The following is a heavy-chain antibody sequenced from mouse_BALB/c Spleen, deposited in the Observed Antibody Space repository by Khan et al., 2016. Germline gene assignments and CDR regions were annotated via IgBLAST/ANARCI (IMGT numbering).Heavy chain of an antibody. V-gene: IGHV2-2*02. CDR3: ARGGILYFDH. CDR1: GFSLTSYS. CDR2: IWSGGST. Sequence: QVQLKESGPGLVQPSQSLSITCTVSGFSLTSYSIHWVRQSSGKGLEWLGVIWSGGSTDYIAAFISRLSIRKDNSKSQVFFKMNSLQANDTAIYYCARGGILYFDHWGQGTTLTVSS. J-gene: IGHJ2*01.